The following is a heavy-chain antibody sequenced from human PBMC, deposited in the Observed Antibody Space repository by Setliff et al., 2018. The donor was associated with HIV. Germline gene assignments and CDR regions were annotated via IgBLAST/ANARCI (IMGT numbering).Heavy chain of an antibody. CDR3: ARDRHSSGLGSYGP. V-gene: IGHV4-4*07. J-gene: IGHJ5*02. Sequence: LSLTCTISGGSFGVYRWSWIRQSAGRGLEGIGRIDSSGTTDYKPSLTGRVAISVDTSRNQFSLRVTSVTAADKAVYFCARDRHSSGLGSYGPWGPGILVTVSS. CDR2: IDSSGTT. CDR1: GGSFGVYR. D-gene: IGHD3-10*01.